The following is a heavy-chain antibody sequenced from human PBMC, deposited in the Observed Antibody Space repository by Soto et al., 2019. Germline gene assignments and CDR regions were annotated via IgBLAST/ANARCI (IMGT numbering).Heavy chain of an antibody. CDR2: IYPGDSDT. V-gene: IGHV5-51*01. Sequence: GESLKISCKGSGYSFTSYWIGWVRQMPGKRLEWMGIIYPGDSDTRYSPSFQGQVTISADKSISTAYLQWSSLKASDTAMYYCARQAGRGYCSGGSCYSDYWGQGTLVTVSS. CDR3: ARQAGRGYCSGGSCYSDY. J-gene: IGHJ4*02. CDR1: GYSFTSYW. D-gene: IGHD2-15*01.